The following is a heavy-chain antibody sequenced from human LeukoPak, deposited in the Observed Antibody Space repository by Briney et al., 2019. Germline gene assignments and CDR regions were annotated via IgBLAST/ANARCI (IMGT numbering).Heavy chain of an antibody. CDR2: IKQDGSEK. Sequence: PGGSLRLSCVASGFRSSNYWMTWVRQAPGKGLEWVANIKQDGSEKYYMDSVKGRFTISRDNSKNTLYLQMNSLRAEDTAVYYCAKDRVGAMLYFDYWGQGTLVTVSS. CDR1: GFRSSNYW. CDR3: AKDRVGAMLYFDY. J-gene: IGHJ4*02. D-gene: IGHD1-26*01. V-gene: IGHV3-7*03.